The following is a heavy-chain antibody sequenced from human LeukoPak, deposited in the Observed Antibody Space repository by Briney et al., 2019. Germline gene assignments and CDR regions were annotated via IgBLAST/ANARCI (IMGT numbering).Heavy chain of an antibody. J-gene: IGHJ4*02. D-gene: IGHD3-10*01. CDR1: GYTLTELS. CDR3: ARDSGEAPDY. CDR2: INPNNGGT. Sequence: ASVKVSCKVSGYTLTELSMHWVRQAPGQGLEWMGWINPNNGGTKYAQNFQGRVTMTRDTSISTAYMELDRLRFDDTAVYYCARDSGEAPDYWGQGTLVTVSS. V-gene: IGHV1-2*02.